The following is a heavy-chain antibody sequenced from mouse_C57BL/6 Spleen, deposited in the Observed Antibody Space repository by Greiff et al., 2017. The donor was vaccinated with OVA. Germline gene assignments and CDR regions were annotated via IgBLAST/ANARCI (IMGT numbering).Heavy chain of an antibody. CDR2: ISSGSSTI. V-gene: IGHV5-17*01. Sequence: EVKSVESGGGLVKPGGSLKLSCAASGFTFSDYGMHWVRQAPEKGLEWVAYISSGSSTIYYADTVKGRFTISRDNAKNTLFLQMTSLRSEDTAMYYCARLITTKALYYAMDYWGQGTSVTVSS. D-gene: IGHD1-1*01. CDR3: ARLITTKALYYAMDY. J-gene: IGHJ4*01. CDR1: GFTFSDYG.